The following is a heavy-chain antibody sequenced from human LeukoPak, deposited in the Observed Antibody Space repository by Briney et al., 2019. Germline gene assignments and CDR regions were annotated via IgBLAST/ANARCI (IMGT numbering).Heavy chain of an antibody. Sequence: SVKASCKTSGGTFTSYAITWVRQAPGQGLEWMGKIIPISGTTNYAQKFQGRVTFTADESTSTAYMELSSLRSEDTALYYCARKLRLGGNWFDPWGQGTLVTVSS. CDR3: ARKLRLGGNWFDP. CDR2: IIPISGTT. V-gene: IGHV1-69*15. D-gene: IGHD1-26*01. J-gene: IGHJ5*02. CDR1: GGTFTSYA.